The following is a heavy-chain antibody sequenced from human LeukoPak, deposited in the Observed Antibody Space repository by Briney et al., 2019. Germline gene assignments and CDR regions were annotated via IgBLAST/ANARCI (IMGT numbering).Heavy chain of an antibody. CDR1: GYTLTELS. V-gene: IGHV1-46*01. J-gene: IGHJ4*02. Sequence: ASVKVSCKVSGYTLTELSMHWVRQAPGQGLEWMGIINPSGGSTSYTQKFRGRITMTRDMSTSTVYMELSSLRSEDTAMYYCARVIVGADYFDYWGQGTLVTVSA. CDR2: INPSGGST. CDR3: ARVIVGADYFDY. D-gene: IGHD1-26*01.